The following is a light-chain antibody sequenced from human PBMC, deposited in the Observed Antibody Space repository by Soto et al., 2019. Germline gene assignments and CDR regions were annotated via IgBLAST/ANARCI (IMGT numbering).Light chain of an antibody. CDR1: DTVSISY. CDR2: AAS. J-gene: IGKJ4*01. Sequence: IVLTQSPGTLSLSPGERATLSCSASDTVSISYLAWYQQKPGQAPRLLIYAASRRATGIPDRFSGSGSGRDFILAISRLETKDFGVYYCQKWRISHRVTFGGETKVEIK. CDR3: QKWRISHRVT. V-gene: IGKV3-20*01.